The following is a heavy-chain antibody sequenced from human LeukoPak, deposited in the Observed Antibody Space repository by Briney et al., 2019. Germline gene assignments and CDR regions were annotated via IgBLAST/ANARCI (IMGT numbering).Heavy chain of an antibody. J-gene: IGHJ4*02. D-gene: IGHD1-26*01. CDR1: GFTFSSYW. CDR3: ASARGGSNSDY. CDR2: INQDRSER. Sequence: GGSLRLSCAASGFTFSSYWMRWVRQAPGKGLDWVASINQDRSERYYVDSVKGRFTISRDNAKNSLYLQMNSLRADDTAVYYCASARGGSNSDYWGQGTLVTVSS. V-gene: IGHV3-7*05.